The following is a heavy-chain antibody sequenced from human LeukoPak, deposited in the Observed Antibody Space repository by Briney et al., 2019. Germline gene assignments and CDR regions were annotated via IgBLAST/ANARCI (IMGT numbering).Heavy chain of an antibody. J-gene: IGHJ6*02. CDR2: IIPIFGTA. CDR3: ARGSSSFYYYYGMDV. CDR1: GGTFSSYA. D-gene: IGHD6-13*01. V-gene: IGHV1-69*13. Sequence: SVKVSCTASGGTFSSYAISWVRQAPGQGLEWMGGIIPIFGTANYAQKFQGRVTITADESTSTAYMELSSLRSEDTAVYYCARGSSSFYYYYGMDVWGQGTTATVSS.